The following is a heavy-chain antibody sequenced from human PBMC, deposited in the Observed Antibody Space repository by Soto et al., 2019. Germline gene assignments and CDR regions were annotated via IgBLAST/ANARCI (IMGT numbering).Heavy chain of an antibody. CDR1: GYSISSGYY. Sequence: SETLSLTCAVSGYSISSGYYWGWIRQPPGKGLEWIGSIYHSGSTYYNPSLKSRVTISVDTSKNQFSLKLSSVTAADTAVYYCARASSNWDPRYFDYWGQGTLVTVSS. V-gene: IGHV4-38-2*01. CDR2: IYHSGST. CDR3: ARASSNWDPRYFDY. J-gene: IGHJ4*02. D-gene: IGHD7-27*01.